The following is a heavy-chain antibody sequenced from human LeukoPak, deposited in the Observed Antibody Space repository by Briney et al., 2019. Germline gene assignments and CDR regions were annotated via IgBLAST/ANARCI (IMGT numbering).Heavy chain of an antibody. CDR1: GGSLSSSSYY. CDR2: IYYSGST. Sequence: PSETLSLTCTVSGGSLSSSSYYWGWIRQPPGKGLEWIGSIYYSGSTYYNPSLKSRVTISVDTPKNQFSLKLTSVTAADTAVYYCARRGDYEFDSWGQGTLVTVSS. J-gene: IGHJ4*02. CDR3: ARRGDYEFDS. V-gene: IGHV4-39*01. D-gene: IGHD4-17*01.